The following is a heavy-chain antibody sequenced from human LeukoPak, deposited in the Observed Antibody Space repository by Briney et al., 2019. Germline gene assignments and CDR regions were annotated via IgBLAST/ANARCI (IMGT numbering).Heavy chain of an antibody. J-gene: IGHJ5*02. CDR2: INHSGST. D-gene: IGHD6-19*01. CDR1: GGSFSGYY. Sequence: SETLSLTCAVYGGSFSGYYWSWIRQPPGKGLEWIGEINHSGSTNYNPSLKSRVTISVDTSKNQFSLKLSSVTAADTAVYYCARRIIAVAGTNWFDPWGQGTLVTVSS. V-gene: IGHV4-34*01. CDR3: ARRIIAVAGTNWFDP.